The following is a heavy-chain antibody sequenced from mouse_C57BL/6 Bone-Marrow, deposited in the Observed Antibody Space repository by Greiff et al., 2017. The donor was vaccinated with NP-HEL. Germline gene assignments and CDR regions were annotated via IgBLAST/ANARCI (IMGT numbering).Heavy chain of an antibody. V-gene: IGHV5-12*01. J-gene: IGHJ4*01. D-gene: IGHD2-3*01. CDR2: ISNGGGST. Sequence: EVQGVESGGGLVQPGGSLKLSFAASGFTFSDYYMYWVRRTPEKRLEWVAYISNGGGSTYYPDTVKGRFTISRDNAKNTLYLQMSRLKSEDTAMYYCARPPYDGYYLYAMDYWGQGTSVTVSS. CDR3: ARPPYDGYYLYAMDY. CDR1: GFTFSDYY.